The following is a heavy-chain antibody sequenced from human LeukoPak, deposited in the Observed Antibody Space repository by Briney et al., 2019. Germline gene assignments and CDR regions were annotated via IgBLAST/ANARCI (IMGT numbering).Heavy chain of an antibody. D-gene: IGHD3-22*01. CDR2: IWYDGSNK. V-gene: IGHV3-33*01. CDR1: GYTFSNYG. Sequence: GGSLRLSCAASGYTFSNYGMHWVRQAPGKGLEWVAVIWYDGSNKYYADSVKGRFTISRDNSKNTLYLQMNSLRAEDTAVYYCARGDYYDSSGYSQYFQHWGQGTLVTVSS. CDR3: ARGDYYDSSGYSQYFQH. J-gene: IGHJ1*01.